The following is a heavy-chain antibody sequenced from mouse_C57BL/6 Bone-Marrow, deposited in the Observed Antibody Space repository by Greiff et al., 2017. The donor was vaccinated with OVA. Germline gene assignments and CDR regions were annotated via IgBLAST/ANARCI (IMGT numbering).Heavy chain of an antibody. D-gene: IGHD2-1*01. CDR2: IDPATGNT. J-gene: IGHJ2*01. CDR1: GFNIKNTY. CDR3: ASIYYGNYYFDY. Sequence: VQLQQSVAELVRPGASVKLSCTASGFNIKNTYMHWVHQRPEQGLEWIGRIDPATGNTKSAPKFQGKATITADTSSNTAYLQLSSLTSEDTAIYYCASIYYGNYYFDYWGQGTTLTVSS. V-gene: IGHV14-3*01.